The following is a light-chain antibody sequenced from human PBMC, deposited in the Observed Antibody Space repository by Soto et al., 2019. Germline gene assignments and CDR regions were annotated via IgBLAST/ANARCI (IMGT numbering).Light chain of an antibody. Sequence: AIRMTQSPSSLSASTGDRVTITCRASQGISSYLAWYQQKPGKAPKLLIYAASTLQSGVPSRFSGSGSGTEFTLTISSLQPEDFATYYCQQLNSYPRITFGPGTKVDIK. CDR3: QQLNSYPRIT. V-gene: IGKV1-8*01. CDR2: AAS. J-gene: IGKJ3*01. CDR1: QGISSY.